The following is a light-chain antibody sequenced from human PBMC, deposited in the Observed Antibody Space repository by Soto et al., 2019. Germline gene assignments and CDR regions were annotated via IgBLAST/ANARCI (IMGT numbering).Light chain of an antibody. V-gene: IGKV3-11*01. CDR2: DAS. J-gene: IGKJ1*01. CDR3: QQRSTWPPT. CDR1: QSVTSN. Sequence: EIVLTQSPATLSLSPGERATLSCRASQSVTSNLAWYQQKPGQAPRLLIHDASYRAAGIPARFSGSGAGPDFALTIIGLGPADFAIYYCQQRSTWPPTFGQGTQVEIK.